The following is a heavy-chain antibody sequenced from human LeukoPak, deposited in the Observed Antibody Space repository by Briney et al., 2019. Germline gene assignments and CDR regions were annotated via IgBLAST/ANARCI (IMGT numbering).Heavy chain of an antibody. CDR2: ISGRGGNT. V-gene: IGHV3-23*01. Sequence: AGGSLRLSCAASGLTFNNYALTWIRQAPGKGLEWVSPISGRGGNTYYADSVKGRFTISRDNAKDTLYLQMNSLRAEDTAIYYCARDIELSTWGLGTTVTVSS. D-gene: IGHD3-16*02. CDR1: GLTFNNYA. J-gene: IGHJ3*01. CDR3: ARDIELST.